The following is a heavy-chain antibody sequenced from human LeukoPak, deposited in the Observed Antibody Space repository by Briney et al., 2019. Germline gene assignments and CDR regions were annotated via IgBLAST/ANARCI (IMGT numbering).Heavy chain of an antibody. Sequence: PGGSLRLSCTVSGFTVSSNSMSWVRQAPGKGLEWVSFIYSDNTHYSDSVKGRFTISRDNSKNTLYLQMNSLRAEDTAVYYCAKGRASCCDYWGLGALVTVSS. CDR1: GFTVSSNS. CDR2: IYSDNT. D-gene: IGHD2-2*01. CDR3: AKGRASCCDY. V-gene: IGHV3-53*01. J-gene: IGHJ4*02.